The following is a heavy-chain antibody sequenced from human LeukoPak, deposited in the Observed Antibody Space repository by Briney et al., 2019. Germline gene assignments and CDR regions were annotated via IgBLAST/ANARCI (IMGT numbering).Heavy chain of an antibody. D-gene: IGHD2-2*01. CDR2: IYHSGST. CDR3: AILVRDSTSGVDAFDI. J-gene: IGHJ3*02. V-gene: IGHV4-38-2*01. Sequence: SETLSLTCAVSGYSISSGYYWGWIRQPPGKGLEWIGSIYHSGSTYYNPSPKSRVTISVDTSKNQFSLKLSSVTAADTAVYYCAILVRDSTSGVDAFDIWGQGTMVTVSS. CDR1: GYSISSGYY.